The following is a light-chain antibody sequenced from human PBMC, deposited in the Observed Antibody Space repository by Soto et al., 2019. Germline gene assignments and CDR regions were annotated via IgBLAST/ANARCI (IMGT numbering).Light chain of an antibody. CDR1: GRDIGAYDY. V-gene: IGLV2-14*01. CDR2: GVN. CDR3: SSYTTSYFYV. Sequence: SVLAQPASVSGSPGQSITISCTGSGRDIGAYDYVSWYQQHPGKAPKLLIYGVNNRPSGVSYRFSASKSAFTASLTISGLQAEDEAHYYCSSYTTSYFYVFGPGTKV. J-gene: IGLJ1*01.